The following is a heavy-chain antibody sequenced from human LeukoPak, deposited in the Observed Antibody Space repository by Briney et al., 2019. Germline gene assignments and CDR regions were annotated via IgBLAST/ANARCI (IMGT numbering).Heavy chain of an antibody. CDR1: GFTFSTYW. V-gene: IGHV3-7*04. D-gene: IGHD1-14*01. Sequence: GGSLRLSCAASGFTFSTYWMSWVRQATGKGLEWVANIKEDGSEIFYMDSVKGRFTISRDNAKNLLYLEMNSLRAEDTAVYYCARDSNRCYHPNWGQGTLVTVSS. CDR3: ARDSNRCYHPN. J-gene: IGHJ4*02. CDR2: IKEDGSEI.